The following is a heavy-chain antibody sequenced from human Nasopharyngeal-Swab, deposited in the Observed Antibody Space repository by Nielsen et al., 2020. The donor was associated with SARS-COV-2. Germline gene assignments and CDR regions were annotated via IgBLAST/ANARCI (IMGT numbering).Heavy chain of an antibody. Sequence: SQTLSLTCVISGDSVSNSNNSWSWIRQSPSRGLEWLGRTSYRTRRFTDYAPSVESRITINPDTFKNQLSLLVNSVTPEDTAVYYCARHISSSRAYFDSWGQGTLVTVSS. D-gene: IGHD6-6*01. CDR1: GDSVSNSNNS. CDR2: TSYRTRRFT. V-gene: IGHV6-1*01. J-gene: IGHJ4*02. CDR3: ARHISSSRAYFDS.